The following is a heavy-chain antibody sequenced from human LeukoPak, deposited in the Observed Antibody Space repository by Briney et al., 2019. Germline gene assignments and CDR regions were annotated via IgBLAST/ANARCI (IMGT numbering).Heavy chain of an antibody. J-gene: IGHJ4*02. CDR2: INHSGST. CDR1: GGSFSGYY. V-gene: IGHV4-34*01. D-gene: IGHD3-22*01. Sequence: SETLSLTCAVYGGSFSGYYWSWIRQPPGKGLEWIGEINHSGSTNYNPSLKSRVTISVDTSKNQFSLKLSSVTAADTAVYYCARDPQPNSNYYDSSGYKGYWGQGTLVTVSS. CDR3: ARDPQPNSNYYDSSGYKGY.